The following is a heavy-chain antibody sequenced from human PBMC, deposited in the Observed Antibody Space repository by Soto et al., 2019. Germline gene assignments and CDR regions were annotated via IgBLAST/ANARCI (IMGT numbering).Heavy chain of an antibody. J-gene: IGHJ6*02. CDR2: IIPIFGTA. CDR1: GGTFSSYA. CDR3: ASWIFRHSSSWYRDQYYGMDV. V-gene: IGHV1-69*13. Sequence: SVKVSCKASGGTFSSYAISWVRQAPGQGLEWMGGIIPIFGTANYAQKFQGRVTITADESTSTAYMELSSLRSEDTAVYYCASWIFRHSSSWYRDQYYGMDVWGQGTTVTVSS. D-gene: IGHD6-13*01.